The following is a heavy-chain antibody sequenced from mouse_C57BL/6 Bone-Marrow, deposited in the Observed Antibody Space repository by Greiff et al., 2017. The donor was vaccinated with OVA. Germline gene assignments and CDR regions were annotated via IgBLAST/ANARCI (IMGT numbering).Heavy chain of an antibody. CDR1: GYSITSGYY. Sequence: ESGPGLVKPSQSLSLTCSVTGYSITSGYYWNWIRQFPGNKLEWMGYISYDGSNNYNPSLKNRISITRDTSKNQFFLKLNSVTTEDTATYYCARGSQLTGTRDWFAYWGQGTLVTVSA. D-gene: IGHD4-1*01. V-gene: IGHV3-6*01. CDR2: ISYDGSN. CDR3: ARGSQLTGTRDWFAY. J-gene: IGHJ3*01.